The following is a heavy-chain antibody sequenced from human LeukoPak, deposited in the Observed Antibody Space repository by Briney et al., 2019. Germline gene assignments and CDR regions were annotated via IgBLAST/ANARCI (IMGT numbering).Heavy chain of an antibody. CDR2: IYSGGTT. J-gene: IGHJ6*02. V-gene: IGHV3-53*01. CDR1: VLTVSSNY. Sequence: GGSLRLSCAASVLTVSSNYMNCVRQAPAKGLEGVSVIYSGGTTYHPDSVTGRFTISRDNSKNTLHFQINRLRAEDTAVYYCARGGSGWSYFYYYGLDVWGQGTTVTVSS. D-gene: IGHD6-19*01. CDR3: ARGGSGWSYFYYYGLDV.